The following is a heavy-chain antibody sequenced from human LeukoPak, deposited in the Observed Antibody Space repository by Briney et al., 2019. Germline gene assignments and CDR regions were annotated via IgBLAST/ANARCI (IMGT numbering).Heavy chain of an antibody. J-gene: IGHJ6*03. CDR1: GFTFSSYS. Sequence: PGGSLRLSCAASGFTFSSYSMNWGRQAPGKGLEWVSSISSSSSYIYYADSVKGRVTISRDNAKNSLYLQMNSLRAEDKAVYYCAKDSKIVGATFRSYHYMDVWGKGTAVTVSS. D-gene: IGHD1-26*01. CDR2: ISSSSSYI. CDR3: AKDSKIVGATFRSYHYMDV. V-gene: IGHV3-21*04.